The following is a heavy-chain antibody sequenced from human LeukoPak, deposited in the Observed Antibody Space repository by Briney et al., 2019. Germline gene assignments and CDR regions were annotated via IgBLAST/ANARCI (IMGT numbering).Heavy chain of an antibody. CDR3: ARGLQQDGSSSWYDWFDP. CDR1: GYTFTSYD. V-gene: IGHV1-8*01. CDR2: MNPNSGNT. J-gene: IGHJ5*02. Sequence: ASVKVSCKASGYTFTSYDINWVRQATGQGLEWVGWMNPNSGNTGYAQKFQGRVTMTRNTSISTAYMELSSLRSEDTAVYYCARGLQQDGSSSWYDWFDPWGQGTLVTVSS. D-gene: IGHD6-13*01.